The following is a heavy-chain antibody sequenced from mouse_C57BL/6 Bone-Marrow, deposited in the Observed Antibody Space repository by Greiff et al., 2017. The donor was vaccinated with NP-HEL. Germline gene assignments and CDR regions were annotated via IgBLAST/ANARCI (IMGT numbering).Heavy chain of an antibody. CDR2: IDPSDSYT. CDR3: AKEGDYYGSSAWFAY. V-gene: IGHV1-50*01. Sequence: QVQLQQPGAELVKPGASVKLSCKASGYTFTSYWMQWVKQRPGQGLEWIGEIDPSDSYTNYNQKFKGKATLTVDTPSSTAYMQLSSLTSEDSAVYYGAKEGDYYGSSAWFAYWGQGTLVTVSA. J-gene: IGHJ3*01. D-gene: IGHD1-1*01. CDR1: GYTFTSYW.